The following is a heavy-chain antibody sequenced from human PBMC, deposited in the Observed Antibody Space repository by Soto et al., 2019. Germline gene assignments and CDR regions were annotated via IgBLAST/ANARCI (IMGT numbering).Heavy chain of an antibody. Sequence: GSLRLSCAASGFTFSNAWMNWVRQAPGKGLEWVGRIKSKTDGGTTDYAAPVKGRFTISRDNAKNTLYLQMNSLRAEDTAVYYCARRPSSSSSGFDYWGQG. V-gene: IGHV3-15*07. D-gene: IGHD6-6*01. CDR2: IKSKTDGGTT. CDR1: GFTFSNAW. CDR3: ARRPSSSSSGFDY. J-gene: IGHJ4*02.